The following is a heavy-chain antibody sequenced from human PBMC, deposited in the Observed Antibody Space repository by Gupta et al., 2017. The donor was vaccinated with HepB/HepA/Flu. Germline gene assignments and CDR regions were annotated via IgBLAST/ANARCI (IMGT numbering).Heavy chain of an antibody. CDR3: ARMPSRFVVPAAAFDY. CDR1: GFTFRSYS. D-gene: IGHD2-2*01. Sequence: EVQLVESAGGLVKPGGSLRLTCAASGFTFRSYSLNWVRQAPGKGLEWVSSISSSSSYIYYADSVKGRFTISRDNAKNSLYLQMNSLRAEDTAVYYCARMPSRFVVPAAAFDYWGQGTLVTVSS. J-gene: IGHJ4*02. CDR2: ISSSSSYI. V-gene: IGHV3-21*01.